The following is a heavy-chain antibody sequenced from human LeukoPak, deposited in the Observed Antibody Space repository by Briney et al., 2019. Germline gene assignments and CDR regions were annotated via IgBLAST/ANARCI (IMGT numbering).Heavy chain of an antibody. V-gene: IGHV4-30-2*01. CDR2: IYHSATSENT. J-gene: IGHJ3*02. CDR3: AKKDTAMLTSAFDI. D-gene: IGHD5-18*01. CDR1: GGSISSGGYS. Sequence: RPSQTLSLTCGVSGGSISSGGYSWSWIRQPPGKGLEWIGYIYHSATSENTYYNPSLKSRVTISVDRSKNQFSLNLISVTAADTAVYYCAKKDTAMLTSAFDIWGQGTMVVVSS.